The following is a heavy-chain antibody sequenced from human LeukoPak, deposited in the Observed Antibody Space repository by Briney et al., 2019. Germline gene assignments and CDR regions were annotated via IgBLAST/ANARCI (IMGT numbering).Heavy chain of an antibody. CDR3: AKDLGQQPGDAFDI. V-gene: IGHV3-23*01. D-gene: IGHD6-13*01. CDR1: GFTFSDYY. CDR2: ISGSGGST. Sequence: PGGSLRLSCAASGFTFSDYYMDWIRQAPGKGLEWVSAISGSGGSTYYADSVKGRFTISRDNSKNTLYLQMNSLRAEDTAVYYCAKDLGQQPGDAFDIWGQGTMVTVSS. J-gene: IGHJ3*02.